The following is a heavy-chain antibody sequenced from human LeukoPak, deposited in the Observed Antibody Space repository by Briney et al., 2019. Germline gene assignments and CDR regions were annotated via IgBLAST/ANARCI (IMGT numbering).Heavy chain of an antibody. J-gene: IGHJ6*03. CDR3: ARVVEYDSSSGFFKYYYYIDV. CDR1: GASISTHY. CDR2: TSYSGRT. D-gene: IGHD6-6*01. Sequence: PSETLSLTCTVSGASISTHYWSWIRQSPGKGLEWIGYTSYSGRTNYNPSLKSRVTISVDTSRSQVSLRLSSVTAADTAVYSCARVVEYDSSSGFFKYYYYIDVWGKGTTVTVSS. V-gene: IGHV4-59*11.